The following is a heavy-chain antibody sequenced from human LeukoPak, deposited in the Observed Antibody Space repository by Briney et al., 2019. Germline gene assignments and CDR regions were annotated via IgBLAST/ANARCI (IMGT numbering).Heavy chain of an antibody. J-gene: IGHJ5*02. D-gene: IGHD1-14*01. Sequence: SETLSLTCTVSGGSISSSSFYWGWIRQPPGRGLEWIGSIYYSGSTSYNPPLKSRVTMSVDTSKNQFSLKLSSVTAADTAVYYCARITRGPWGQGTLVTVSS. CDR1: GGSISSSSFY. CDR2: IYYSGST. V-gene: IGHV4-39*07. CDR3: ARITRGP.